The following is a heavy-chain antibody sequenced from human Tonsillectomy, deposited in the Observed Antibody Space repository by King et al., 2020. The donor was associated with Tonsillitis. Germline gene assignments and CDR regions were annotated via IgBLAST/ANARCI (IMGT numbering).Heavy chain of an antibody. V-gene: IGHV3-53*01. D-gene: IGHD3-16*02. CDR1: GFTVSSSY. CDR2: LYSGGNT. Sequence: LQLVQSGGGLIQPGGSLTLSCAASGFTVSSSYMSWVRQAPGKGLEWVSVLYSGGNTFYADSVKGRFTISRDNSKNTLYLQMNSLGAEDTAVYYCARDPGVGFWGSYHYFDYWGQGTPVTVSS. J-gene: IGHJ4*02. CDR3: ARDPGVGFWGSYHYFDY.